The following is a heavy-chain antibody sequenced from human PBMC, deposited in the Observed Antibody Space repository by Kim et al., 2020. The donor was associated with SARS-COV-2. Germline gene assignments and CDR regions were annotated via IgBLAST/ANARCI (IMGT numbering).Heavy chain of an antibody. CDR3: AKGTEFSSASGFDY. D-gene: IGHD6-6*01. CDR2: IGGSGSSS. Sequence: GGSLRLSCAASGFTFSSYIISWVRQAPGKGLEWVSAIGGSGSSSYFANSVKGRFTISRDNSKNTLFLQMNSLRADDTALYYCAKGTEFSSASGFDYWGLGTLVTVSS. CDR1: GFTFSSYI. V-gene: IGHV3-23*01. J-gene: IGHJ4*02.